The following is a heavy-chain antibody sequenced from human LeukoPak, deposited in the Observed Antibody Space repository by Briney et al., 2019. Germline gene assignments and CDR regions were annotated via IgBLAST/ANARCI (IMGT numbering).Heavy chain of an antibody. CDR1: GDSISSGDYY. J-gene: IGHJ6*02. D-gene: IGHD2-15*01. CDR2: IYYSGST. Sequence: PSQTLSLTCTVSGDSISSGDYYWSWIRQHPGKGLEWIGYIYYSGSTYYSPSLKSRITISLDTFKNKFSLNLRSVTAADTAVYYCARVGLSTGDDRTFPTLGMDVWGQGTTVTVSS. CDR3: ARVGLSTGDDRTFPTLGMDV. V-gene: IGHV4-31*03.